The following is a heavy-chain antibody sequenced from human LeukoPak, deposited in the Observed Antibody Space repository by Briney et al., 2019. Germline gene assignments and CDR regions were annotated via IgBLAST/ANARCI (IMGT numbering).Heavy chain of an antibody. CDR3: ARVYSSGYYYGSGSYYNEEYWFDP. V-gene: IGHV3-7*03. CDR2: IKADGGEK. Sequence: PGGSLRLSCAASGFTFSTYWMNWFRQTPGKGLEWVAKIKADGGEKDHVASVKGRFTISRDNAKNSLYLQMNSLRAEDTALYYCARVYSSGYYYGSGSYYNEEYWFDPWGQGTLVTVSS. J-gene: IGHJ5*02. CDR1: GFTFSTYW. D-gene: IGHD3-10*01.